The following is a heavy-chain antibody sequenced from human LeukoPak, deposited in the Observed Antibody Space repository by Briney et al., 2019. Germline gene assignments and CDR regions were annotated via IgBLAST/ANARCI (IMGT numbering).Heavy chain of an antibody. CDR2: ISGSDGST. J-gene: IGHJ4*02. CDR1: ELTFRDYY. D-gene: IGHD3-10*01. CDR3: AKGEQIMVRGVYEY. V-gene: IGHV3-23*01. Sequence: GGSLRLPCAASELTFRDYYMTGFPKAPGKALEGGSVISGSDGSTYYAASVKGRFTISRDNSKNTVYLQMNSLRAEDTALYYCAKGEQIMVRGVYEYWGQGTLVTVSS.